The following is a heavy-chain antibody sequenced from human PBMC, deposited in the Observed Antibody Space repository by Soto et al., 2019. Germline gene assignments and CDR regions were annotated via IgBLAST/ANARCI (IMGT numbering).Heavy chain of an antibody. V-gene: IGHV3-23*01. CDR1: GFTFSSYA. Sequence: GGSLRLSCAASGFTFSSYAMSWVRQAPGKGLEWVSAISGSGGSTYYADSVKGRFTISRDNSKNTLYLQMNSLRAEDTAVYYCAKSHEFGVVILYYFDYWGQGTLVTVSS. CDR2: ISGSGGST. CDR3: AKSHEFGVVILYYFDY. J-gene: IGHJ4*02. D-gene: IGHD3-3*01.